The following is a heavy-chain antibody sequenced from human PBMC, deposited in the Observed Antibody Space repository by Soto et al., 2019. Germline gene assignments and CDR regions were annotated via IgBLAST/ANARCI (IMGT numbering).Heavy chain of an antibody. CDR3: AREAFEYSSSGYYYYYMDV. CDR1: GDSVSSNSAA. CDR2: TYYRSKWYN. V-gene: IGHV6-1*01. D-gene: IGHD6-6*01. J-gene: IGHJ6*03. Sequence: SQTLSLTCAISGDSVSSNSAAWNWIRQSPSRGLEWLGRTYYRSKWYNDYAVSVKSRITINPDTSKNQFSLQLNSVTPEDTAVYYCAREAFEYSSSGYYYYYMDVWGKGTTVTVSS.